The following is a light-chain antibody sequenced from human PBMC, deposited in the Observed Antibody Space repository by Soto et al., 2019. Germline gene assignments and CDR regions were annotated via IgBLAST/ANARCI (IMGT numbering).Light chain of an antibody. J-gene: IGKJ5*01. CDR3: QQRSNWPTIT. Sequence: EIVLTQSPATLSLSPGERATLSCRASQSVGSYLAWYQQKPGQAPRLLISDTSNRATGIPARFSGSGSGTDFTLTISSLEPEDFAVYYCQQRSNWPTITFGQGTRLE. CDR1: QSVGSY. CDR2: DTS. V-gene: IGKV3-11*01.